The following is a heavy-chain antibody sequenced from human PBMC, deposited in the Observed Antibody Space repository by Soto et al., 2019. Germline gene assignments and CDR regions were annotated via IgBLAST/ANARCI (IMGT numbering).Heavy chain of an antibody. Sequence: PSETLSLTSTVSGGSISSYYWSWIRQPPGKGLEWIGYIYYSGSTNYNPSLKSRVTISVDTSKNQFSLKLSSVTAADTAVYYCAASYNWNDEFDYWGQGTLVTVSS. V-gene: IGHV4-59*01. D-gene: IGHD1-1*01. CDR2: IYYSGST. J-gene: IGHJ4*02. CDR1: GGSISSYY. CDR3: AASYNWNDEFDY.